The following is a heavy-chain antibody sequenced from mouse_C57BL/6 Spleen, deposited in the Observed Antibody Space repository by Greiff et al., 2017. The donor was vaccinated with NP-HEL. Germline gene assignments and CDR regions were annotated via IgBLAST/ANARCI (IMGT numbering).Heavy chain of an antibody. CDR1: GYAFSSSW. Sequence: VQLQQSGPELVKPGASVKISCKASGYAFSSSWMNWVKQRPGKGLEWIGRIYPGDGDTNYNGKFKGKATLTADKSSSTAYMQLSSLTSEDSAVYFCAIGDYAMDYWGQGTSVTVSS. V-gene: IGHV1-82*01. D-gene: IGHD3-3*01. J-gene: IGHJ4*01. CDR2: IYPGDGDT. CDR3: AIGDYAMDY.